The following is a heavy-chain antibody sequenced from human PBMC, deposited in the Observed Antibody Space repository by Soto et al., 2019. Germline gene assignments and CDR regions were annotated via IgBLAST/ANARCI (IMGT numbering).Heavy chain of an antibody. J-gene: IGHJ4*02. CDR1: GFIFTGAW. Sequence: GGSLRLSCAASGFIFTGAWMGWVRQAPGKGLEWVGRVKSKTDGGTTDYAAPVKGRFTISRDDSKNTLYLQMNSLKSEDAALYDCATEGAVVRLFDFWGQGTLVTVSS. CDR2: VKSKTDGGTT. V-gene: IGHV3-15*01. D-gene: IGHD6-19*01. CDR3: ATEGAVVRLFDF.